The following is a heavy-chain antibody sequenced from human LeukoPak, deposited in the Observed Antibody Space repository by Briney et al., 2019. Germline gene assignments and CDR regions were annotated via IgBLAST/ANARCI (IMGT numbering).Heavy chain of an antibody. CDR3: VRSSVVPAASNWFDP. CDR1: GGSISSSNW. V-gene: IGHV4-4*02. CDR2: IYHSGST. J-gene: IGHJ5*02. D-gene: IGHD2-2*01. Sequence: SGTLSLTCAVSGGSISSSNWWSWVRQPPGKGLEWIGEIYHSGSTNYNPSLKSRVTISVDKSKNQFSLKLSSVTAADTAVYYCVRSSVVPAASNWFDPWGQGTLVTVSS.